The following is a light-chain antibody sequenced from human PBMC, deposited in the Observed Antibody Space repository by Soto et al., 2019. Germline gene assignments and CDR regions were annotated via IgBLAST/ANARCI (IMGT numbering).Light chain of an antibody. CDR3: QSYDSSTVV. J-gene: IGLJ2*01. Sequence: NFMLTQPHSVSESPGKTVTISCTRSSGTIASNCVQWYQQRPGSAPTTVIYEDNQRPSGVPDRFSGSTDGSSNSASLTISGLQTEDEADYYCQSYDSSTVVFGGGTKVTVL. CDR2: EDN. V-gene: IGLV6-57*04. CDR1: SGTIASNC.